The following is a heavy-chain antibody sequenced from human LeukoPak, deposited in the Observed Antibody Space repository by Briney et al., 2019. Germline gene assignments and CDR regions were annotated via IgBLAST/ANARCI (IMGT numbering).Heavy chain of an antibody. CDR3: ARASKGPGGYYDSGGYYPDY. CDR1: GGTFSSYP. D-gene: IGHD3-22*01. Sequence: ASVTVSCKASGGTFSSYPISWVRQAPGQGLEWMGGIIPIFGTTNYAQKFRGRVTITADESTSAAYMELSSLRSEDTAVYYCARASKGPGGYYDSGGYYPDYWGQGTLVTVSS. CDR2: IIPIFGTT. V-gene: IGHV1-69*13. J-gene: IGHJ4*02.